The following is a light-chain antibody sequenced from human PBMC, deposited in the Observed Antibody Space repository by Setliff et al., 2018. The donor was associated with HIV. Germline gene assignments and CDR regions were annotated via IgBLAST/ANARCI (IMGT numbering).Light chain of an antibody. V-gene: IGLV2-23*01. CDR3: CSNTGSNTYV. J-gene: IGLJ1*01. Sequence: QSVLAQPASVSGSPGQSITISCTETSSDIGLYNLVSWYQQYPGKAPKLMIYQATKRPSGVSNRFSGSKSGNTASLTISGLQAEDEADYYCCSNTGSNTYVFGSGTKVTVL. CDR2: QAT. CDR1: SSDIGLYNL.